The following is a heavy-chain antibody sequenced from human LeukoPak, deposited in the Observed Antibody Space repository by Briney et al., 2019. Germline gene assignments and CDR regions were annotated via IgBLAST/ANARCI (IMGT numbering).Heavy chain of an antibody. J-gene: IGHJ3*02. CDR3: ARREYYDILTGIPAGAFDI. V-gene: IGHV4-39*01. D-gene: IGHD3-9*01. Sequence: SETLSLTCTVSGGPISSSSYYWGWIRQPPGKGLEWIGSIYYSGSTYYNPSLKSRVTISVDTSKNQFSLKLSSVTAADTAVYYCARREYYDILTGIPAGAFDIWGQGTMVTVSS. CDR2: IYYSGST. CDR1: GGPISSSSYY.